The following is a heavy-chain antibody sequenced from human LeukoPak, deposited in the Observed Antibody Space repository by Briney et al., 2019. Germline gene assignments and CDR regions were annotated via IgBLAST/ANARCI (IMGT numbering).Heavy chain of an antibody. CDR2: IWYDGSNK. CDR1: GFTFSSYG. Sequence: PGGSLRLSCAASGFTFSSYGMHWVRQAPGKGLEWVAVIWYDGSNKYYADSVKGRFTISRDNSKNTLYLQMNSLRAEDTAVYYCAKDRRPAGGYYFDYWGQGTLVTVSS. D-gene: IGHD3-10*01. V-gene: IGHV3-33*06. CDR3: AKDRRPAGGYYFDY. J-gene: IGHJ4*02.